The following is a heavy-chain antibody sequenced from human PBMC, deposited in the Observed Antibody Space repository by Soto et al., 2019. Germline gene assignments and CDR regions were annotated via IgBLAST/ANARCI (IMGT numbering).Heavy chain of an antibody. D-gene: IGHD5-12*01. Sequence: SETLSLTCTVSGGSISSGDYYWSWIRQPPGKGLEWIGYIYYSGSTYYNPSLKSRVTISVDTSKNQFSLKLSSVTAADTAVHYCARVSLAYYYYGMDVWGQGTTVTVSS. CDR1: GGSISSGDYY. V-gene: IGHV4-30-4*01. J-gene: IGHJ6*02. CDR2: IYYSGST. CDR3: ARVSLAYYYYGMDV.